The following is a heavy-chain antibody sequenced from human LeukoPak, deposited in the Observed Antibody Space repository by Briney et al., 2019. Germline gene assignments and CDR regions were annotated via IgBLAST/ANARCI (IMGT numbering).Heavy chain of an antibody. V-gene: IGHV4-39*01. J-gene: IGHJ5*02. CDR2: IYYSGST. CDR3: ARHYVLRGYSYARWDWFEP. CDR1: GGSISSSSYY. D-gene: IGHD5-18*01. Sequence: SETLSLTCTVSGGSISSSSYYWGWIRQPPGKGLEWIGSIYYSGSTYYNPSLKSRVTISVDTSKSQFSLKLSSVTAADMAVYYCARHYVLRGYSYARWDWFEPWGQGTLVTVSS.